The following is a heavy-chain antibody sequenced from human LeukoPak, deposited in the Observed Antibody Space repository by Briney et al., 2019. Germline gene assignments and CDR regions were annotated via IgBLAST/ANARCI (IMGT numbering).Heavy chain of an antibody. J-gene: IGHJ4*02. V-gene: IGHV1-18*01. D-gene: IGHD3-10*01. CDR1: GYTFTSYG. CDR3: ARDIMVVSLASIGFDY. CDR2: ISSYNGKT. Sequence: GASVKVSCKASGYTFTSYGLSWVRQAPGQGLEWMGWISSYNGKTNYAQKFQGRLTMTTDTSTSTAYMELRSLTSDDTAVYYCARDIMVVSLASIGFDYWSQGTVVTVSS.